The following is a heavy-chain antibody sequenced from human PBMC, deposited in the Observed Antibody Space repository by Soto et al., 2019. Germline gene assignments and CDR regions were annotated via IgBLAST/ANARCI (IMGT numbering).Heavy chain of an antibody. V-gene: IGHV1-2*04. CDR3: AREGHSSSSEQDHYYYGMDV. CDR2: INPNSGGT. Sequence: ASVKVSCKASGYTLTGYYMHWVRQAPGHGLEWMGWINPNSGGTNYAQEFQGWVTMTRDTSISTAYMELSRLRSDDTAVYYCAREGHSSSSEQDHYYYGMDVSGQGATVTVSS. J-gene: IGHJ6*02. CDR1: GYTLTGYY. D-gene: IGHD6-6*01.